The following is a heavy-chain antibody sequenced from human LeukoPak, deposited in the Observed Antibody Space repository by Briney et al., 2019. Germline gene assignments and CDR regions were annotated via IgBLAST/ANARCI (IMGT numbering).Heavy chain of an antibody. CDR1: GFTFSDYY. CDR2: ISGSGGST. D-gene: IGHD3-10*01. CDR3: AKDKVRGVYFDY. V-gene: IGHV3-23*01. Sequence: PGGSLRLSCAASGFTFSDYYMSWVRQAPGKGLEWVSAISGSGGSTYYADSVKGRFTISRDNSKNTLYLQMNSLRAEDTAVYYCAKDKVRGVYFDYWGQGTLVTVSS. J-gene: IGHJ4*02.